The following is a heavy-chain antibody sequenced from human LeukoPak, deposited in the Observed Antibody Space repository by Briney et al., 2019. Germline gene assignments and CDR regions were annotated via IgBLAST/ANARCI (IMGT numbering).Heavy chain of an antibody. CDR3: ARERSGYRYGYFDY. D-gene: IGHD5-18*01. Sequence: GGSLRLSCAASGFTFSSYSMSWVRQVPGKGLEWVSVIYSGGITYYADSVKGRFTISRDNSKNTLYLQMNSLRAEDTAVYFCARERSGYRYGYFDYWGQGTLVTVSS. CDR1: GFTFSSYS. V-gene: IGHV3-66*01. CDR2: IYSGGIT. J-gene: IGHJ4*02.